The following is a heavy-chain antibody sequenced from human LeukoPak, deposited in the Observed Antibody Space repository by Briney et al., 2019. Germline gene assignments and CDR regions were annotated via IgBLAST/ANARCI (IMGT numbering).Heavy chain of an antibody. CDR2: ISSSSSHI. CDR1: GFTFSSYS. Sequence: GGSLRLSCAASGFTFSSYSMNWVRQAPGKGLEWVSSISSSSSHIYYADSVKGRFTISRDNAKNSLYLQMNSLRAEDTAVYYCASEYCGGDCYPIGTAFDIWGQGTMVTVSS. D-gene: IGHD2-21*02. V-gene: IGHV3-21*01. CDR3: ASEYCGGDCYPIGTAFDI. J-gene: IGHJ3*02.